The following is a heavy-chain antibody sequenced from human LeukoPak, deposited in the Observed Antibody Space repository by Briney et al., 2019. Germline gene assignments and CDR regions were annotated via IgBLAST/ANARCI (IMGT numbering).Heavy chain of an antibody. CDR2: ISGSGGST. V-gene: IGHV3-23*01. Sequence: GGSLRLSCAASGFTFSSYAMSWVRQAPGKGLEWVSAISGSGGSTYYADSVKGRFTISRDNSKNTLYLQMNSLRAEDTAVYYXXXXXXAAGVYYYYYGMDVWGQGTTVTVSS. CDR1: GFTFSSYA. D-gene: IGHD6-13*01. J-gene: IGHJ6*02. CDR3: XXXXXAAGVYYYYYGMDV.